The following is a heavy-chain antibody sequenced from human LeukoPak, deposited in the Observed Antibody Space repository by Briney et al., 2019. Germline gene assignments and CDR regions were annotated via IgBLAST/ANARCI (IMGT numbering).Heavy chain of an antibody. D-gene: IGHD4-17*01. CDR3: ARGTYYGASDY. CDR2: IFHSGHT. Sequence: SETLSLTCTVSGGSIGSGAYYWTWIRQPPGKGLEWIGYIFHSGHTYYSPSLKSRVTISVDTSKNQFSLKLSSVTAADTAVYYCARGTYYGASDYWGQGTLVTVSS. CDR1: GGSIGSGAYY. V-gene: IGHV4-31*03. J-gene: IGHJ4*02.